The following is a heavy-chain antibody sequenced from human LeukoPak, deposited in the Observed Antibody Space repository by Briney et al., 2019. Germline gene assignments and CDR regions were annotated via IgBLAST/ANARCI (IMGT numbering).Heavy chain of an antibody. CDR2: IIGSGGST. D-gene: IGHD5-18*01. Sequence: GGSLRLSCAASGFTFNSYSMNWVRQAPGKGLEWVSAIIGSGGSTYYADSVKGRFTISRDNSKNTLYLQMNSLRAEDTAVYYCAKEARGGYGYGYLGYWGQGTLVTVSS. CDR1: GFTFNSYS. V-gene: IGHV3-23*01. CDR3: AKEARGGYGYGYLGY. J-gene: IGHJ4*02.